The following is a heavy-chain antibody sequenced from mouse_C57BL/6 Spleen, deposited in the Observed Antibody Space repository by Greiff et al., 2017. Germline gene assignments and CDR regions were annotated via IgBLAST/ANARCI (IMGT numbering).Heavy chain of an antibody. CDR2: IDPSDSYT. CDR3: ARRATDYLDY. CDR1: GYTFTSYW. V-gene: IGHV1-50*01. J-gene: IGHJ2*01. Sequence: QVQLQQPGAELVKPGASVKLSCKASGYTFTSYWMQWVKQRPGQGLEWIGEIDPSDSYTNYNQKFKGKATLTVDTSSSTAYMQLSSLTSEDSAVXYCARRATDYLDYWGQGTTLTVSS. D-gene: IGHD3-1*01.